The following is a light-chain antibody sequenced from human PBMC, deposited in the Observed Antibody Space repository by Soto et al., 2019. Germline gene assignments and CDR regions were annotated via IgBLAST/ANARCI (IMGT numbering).Light chain of an antibody. CDR2: WAS. CDR3: MQYYISFT. J-gene: IGKJ2*01. V-gene: IGKV4-1*01. CDR1: QNILYSPNYKNY. Sequence: DIVMTQSPDSLAVSLGARATINCKSSQNILYSPNYKNYLAWYQQKPGQPPKLLNYWASIRQSGVPDRFSGSVSETDSTLTISLVQTEDLAVYYCMQYYISFTFDHGT.